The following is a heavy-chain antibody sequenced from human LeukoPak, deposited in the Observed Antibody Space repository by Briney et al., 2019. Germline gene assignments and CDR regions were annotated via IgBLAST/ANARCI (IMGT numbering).Heavy chain of an antibody. CDR1: GYTFRAYG. V-gene: IGHV1-18*01. CDR2: MSGYNGNT. D-gene: IGHD6-13*01. CDR3: ARDRGMVLTAAAPYNWFDP. J-gene: IGHJ5*02. Sequence: GASVKVSCKASGYTFRAYGISWVRQAPGGGLEWMGWMSGYNGNTKYAQKLQDRVSMTADTSMSTAYMELRSLRSDDTAVYYCARDRGMVLTAAAPYNWFDPWGQGTLVTVSS.